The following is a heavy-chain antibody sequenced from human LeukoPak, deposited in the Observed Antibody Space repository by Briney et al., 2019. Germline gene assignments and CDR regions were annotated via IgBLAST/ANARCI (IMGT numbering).Heavy chain of an antibody. CDR3: ASSPVAATGGATLYNWFDP. J-gene: IGHJ5*02. CDR2: IIPIFGTA. Sequence: ASVKVSCKASGGTFSSYAISWVRQAPGQGLEWMGGIIPIFGTANYAQKFQGRVTITADKSTSTAYMELSSLRSEDTAVYYCASSPVAATGGATLYNWFDPWGQGTLVTVSS. CDR1: GGTFSSYA. V-gene: IGHV1-69*06. D-gene: IGHD2-15*01.